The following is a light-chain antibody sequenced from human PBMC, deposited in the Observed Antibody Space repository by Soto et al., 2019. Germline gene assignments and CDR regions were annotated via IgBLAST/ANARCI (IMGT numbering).Light chain of an antibody. Sequence: QSVLTQPASVSGSTGQSIAISCTGTSSDVGGYNYVSWYQQHPGKAPKLIIYDVTNRPSGVSNRFSGSKSGNTASLTISGLQAEDEADYYCSSYTSSSTYVFGPGTNVTVL. CDR1: SSDVGGYNY. J-gene: IGLJ1*01. CDR2: DVT. V-gene: IGLV2-14*01. CDR3: SSYTSSSTYV.